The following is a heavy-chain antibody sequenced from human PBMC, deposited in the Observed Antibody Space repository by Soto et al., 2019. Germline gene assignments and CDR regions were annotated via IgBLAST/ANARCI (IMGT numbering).Heavy chain of an antibody. J-gene: IGHJ4*02. V-gene: IGHV1-18*01. Sequence: QVQLVQSGAEVKKPGASVKVSCKASGYTFTNYGISWVRQAPGQGLEWVGWITTYNGHTDYAQKFQGRVTMTTDTSTNTVYMELRSLISDDTAVYYCARRLSGAYADFDHWGQGTLVTVSS. CDR1: GYTFTNYG. CDR3: ARRLSGAYADFDH. D-gene: IGHD6-19*01. CDR2: ITTYNGHT.